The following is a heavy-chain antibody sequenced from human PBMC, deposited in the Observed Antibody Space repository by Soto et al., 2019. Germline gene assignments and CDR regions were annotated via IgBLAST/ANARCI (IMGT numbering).Heavy chain of an antibody. J-gene: IGHJ4*02. CDR2: ISGSSQTI. CDR1: GFIFNTYS. CDR3: ARHPGIAAHFDF. D-gene: IGHD6-13*01. V-gene: IGHV3-48*02. Sequence: GGSLRLSCAASGFIFNTYSMNWVRQAPGKGLEWVSYISGSSQTIFYADSVRGRFTISRDNANNSTYLQMVSLRDEDTAVYYCARHPGIAAHFDFWGQGTLVTVSS.